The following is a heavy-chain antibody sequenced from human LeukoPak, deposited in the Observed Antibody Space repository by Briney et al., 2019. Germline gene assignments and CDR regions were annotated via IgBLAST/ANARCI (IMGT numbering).Heavy chain of an antibody. Sequence: GGSLRLSCAASGFTFSSHNMYWVRQAPGKGLEWVSFITSSSTIYYADSVKGRFTISRDNAKNSLFLQMNSLRDEDTAVYYCARITVTTYGAFDIWGQGTMVTVSS. V-gene: IGHV3-48*02. CDR2: ITSSSTI. CDR1: GFTFSSHN. J-gene: IGHJ3*02. CDR3: ARITVTTYGAFDI. D-gene: IGHD4-17*01.